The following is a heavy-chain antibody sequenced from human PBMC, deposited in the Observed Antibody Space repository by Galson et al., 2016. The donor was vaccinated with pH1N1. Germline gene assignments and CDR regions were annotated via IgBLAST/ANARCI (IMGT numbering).Heavy chain of an antibody. J-gene: IGHJ3*02. Sequence: QSGAEVKKPGESLKISCKASGYRFTNYWIAWVRQVPGKGLEWVGVVNPGGSTIRYSPPFQGQVTISSDKSINTAYRQWVSLKASDTATYYCARQYDFGDYRGNALDIWGLGTMVIVSS. D-gene: IGHD4-17*01. CDR3: ARQYDFGDYRGNALDI. V-gene: IGHV5-51*03. CDR2: VNPGGSTI. CDR1: GYRFTNYW.